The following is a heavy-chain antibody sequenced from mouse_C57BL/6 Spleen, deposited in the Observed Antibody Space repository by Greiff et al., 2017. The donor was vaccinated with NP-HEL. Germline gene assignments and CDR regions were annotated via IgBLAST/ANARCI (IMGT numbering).Heavy chain of an antibody. J-gene: IGHJ2*01. CDR1: GYAFSSSW. Sequence: QVQLQQSGPELVKPGASVKISCKASGYAFSSSWMNWVKQRPGKGLEWIGRIYPGDGDTNYNGKFKGKATLTADKSSSTAYMQLSSLTSEDSAVYVCARLPGSNYFDYWGQGTTLTVSS. CDR2: IYPGDGDT. D-gene: IGHD1-1*01. V-gene: IGHV1-82*01. CDR3: ARLPGSNYFDY.